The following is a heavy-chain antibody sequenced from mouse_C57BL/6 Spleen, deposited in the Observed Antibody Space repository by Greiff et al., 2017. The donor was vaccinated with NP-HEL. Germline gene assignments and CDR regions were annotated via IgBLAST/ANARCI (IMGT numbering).Heavy chain of an antibody. J-gene: IGHJ3*01. D-gene: IGHD1-1*01. CDR2: IYPSDSET. Sequence: QVQLQQSGAELVRPGSSVKLSCKASGYTFTSYWMDWVKQRPGQGLEWIGNIYPSDSETHYNQKFKDKATLTVDKSSSTAYMQLSSLTSEDSAVYYCARHYYGSSYGFAYWGQGTLVTVSA. V-gene: IGHV1-61*01. CDR3: ARHYYGSSYGFAY. CDR1: GYTFTSYW.